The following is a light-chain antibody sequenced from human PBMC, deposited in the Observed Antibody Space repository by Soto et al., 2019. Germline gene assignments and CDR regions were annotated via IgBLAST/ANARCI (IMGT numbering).Light chain of an antibody. CDR1: QSISSY. V-gene: IGKV1-39*01. J-gene: IGKJ1*01. CDR3: QQSYSTRWT. CDR2: AAS. Sequence: DIHMTQSPSSLSASVGDRVTITCRASQSISSYLNWYQQKPGKAPKILIYAASSLQSGVPSRFSGSGSGTDFTLTISSLQPEDVATSYCQQSYSTRWTFGQGTMVEIK.